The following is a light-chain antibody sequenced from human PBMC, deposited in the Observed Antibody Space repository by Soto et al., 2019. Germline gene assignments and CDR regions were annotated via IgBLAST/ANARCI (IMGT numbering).Light chain of an antibody. CDR2: KAS. CDR3: QQYNSYSLT. J-gene: IGKJ4*01. Sequence: DIQMTQSPSGLSASVGDRVTITCRASQSISSWLAWYQQKPGKAPKLLIYKASSLESGVPSRFSGSGSGTEFTLTISSLQPDDFATYYCQQYNSYSLTFGGGTKVDIK. CDR1: QSISSW. V-gene: IGKV1-5*03.